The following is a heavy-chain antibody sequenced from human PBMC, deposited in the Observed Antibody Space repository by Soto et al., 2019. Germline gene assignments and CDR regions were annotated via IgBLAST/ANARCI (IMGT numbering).Heavy chain of an antibody. CDR1: GFTFSSYG. Sequence: QVQLVESGGGVVQPGRSLRLSCAASGFTFSSYGMHWVRQAPGKGLEWVAVISYDGSNKYYADSVKGRFTISRDNSKNTLYLQMYSLRAEDTAVYDCAKAASGDYGMDVWGQGTTVTVSS. CDR3: AKAASGDYGMDV. CDR2: ISYDGSNK. J-gene: IGHJ6*02. V-gene: IGHV3-30*18.